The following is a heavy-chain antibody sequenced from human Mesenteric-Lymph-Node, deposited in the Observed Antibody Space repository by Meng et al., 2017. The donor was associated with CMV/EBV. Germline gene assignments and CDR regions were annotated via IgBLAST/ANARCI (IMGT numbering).Heavy chain of an antibody. CDR3: ANSGLSGRTR. V-gene: IGHV3-7*01. Sequence: GESLKISCAASGFTFSSYWMSWVRQAPGKGLEWVANIKQDGSEKYYVDSVKGRFTISRDNAKNSLYLQMNSLRAEDTAVYYCANSGLSGRTRWGQGTTVTVSS. CDR1: GFTFSSYW. J-gene: IGHJ6*02. CDR2: IKQDGSEK.